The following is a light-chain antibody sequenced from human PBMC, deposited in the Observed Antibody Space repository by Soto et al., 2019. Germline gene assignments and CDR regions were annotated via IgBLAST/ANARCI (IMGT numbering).Light chain of an antibody. CDR3: QSYDSSLSGSV. J-gene: IGLJ2*01. Sequence: QSVLTQPPSVSGAPGQRVTISCTGRSSNIGAGYDVYWYQQLPGTAPKLLIYGNSNRPSGVPDRFSGSKSGTSASLAITGLQAEDEADYYCQSYDSSLSGSVFGGGTQLTVL. CDR2: GNS. CDR1: SSNIGAGYD. V-gene: IGLV1-40*01.